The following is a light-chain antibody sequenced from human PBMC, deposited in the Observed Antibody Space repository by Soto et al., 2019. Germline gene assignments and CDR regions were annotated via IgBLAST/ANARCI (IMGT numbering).Light chain of an antibody. J-gene: IGLJ3*02. CDR3: TSHTASSTWV. V-gene: IGLV2-14*01. CDR2: EGS. Sequence: QSALTQPASVSGSPGQSITISCTGTSTDVGGYKYVSWYQQLPGKAPKLLIYEGSNRPSGVSDRFSGSKSGNTASLTISGLQAEDEADYYCTSHTASSTWVFGGGTKVTVL. CDR1: STDVGGYKY.